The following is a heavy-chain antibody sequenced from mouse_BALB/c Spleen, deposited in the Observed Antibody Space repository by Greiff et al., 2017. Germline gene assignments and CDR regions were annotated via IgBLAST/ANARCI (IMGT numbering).Heavy chain of an antibody. V-gene: IGHV1S22*01. Sequence: LQQPGSELVRPGASVKLSCKASGYTFTSYWMHWVKQRHGQGLEWIGNIYPGSGSIIYDEKFKGKTTLTADKSSSTAYMLLSSLTSEDSAIYFCARAGGNYYFDYWGQGTTLTVSS. CDR3: ARAGGNYYFDY. CDR2: IYPGSGSI. J-gene: IGHJ2*01. CDR1: GYTFTSYW. D-gene: IGHD2-1*01.